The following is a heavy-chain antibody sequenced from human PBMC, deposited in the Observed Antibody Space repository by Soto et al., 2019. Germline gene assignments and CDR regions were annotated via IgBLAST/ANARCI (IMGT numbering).Heavy chain of an antibody. CDR1: GYTFTGYY. CDR3: ARSADEYSSSSWAGAFDI. V-gene: IGHV1-2*04. J-gene: IGHJ3*02. Sequence: GASVKVSCKASGYTFTGYYMHWVRQAPGQGLEWMGWINPNSGGTNYAQKFQGWVTMTRDTSISTAYMELSRLRSDDTAVYYCARSADEYSSSSWAGAFDIWGQGTMVTVSS. CDR2: INPNSGGT. D-gene: IGHD6-6*01.